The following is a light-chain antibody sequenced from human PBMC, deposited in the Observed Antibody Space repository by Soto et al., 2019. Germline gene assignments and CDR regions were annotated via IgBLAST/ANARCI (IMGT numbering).Light chain of an antibody. J-gene: IGLJ1*01. CDR2: EDI. V-gene: IGLV2-23*01. CDR3: YTYAGGSTYL. CDR1: SSDVGSYCL. Sequence: QSALTQTAPLSGSPGPSITISCTGTSSDVGSYCLLSWYQHHPGNAPKLIIYEDIKGPSGVSNRFSGSKSGNTASLRISGLQAEDEADYYCYTYAGGSTYLFGTGTKVTVL.